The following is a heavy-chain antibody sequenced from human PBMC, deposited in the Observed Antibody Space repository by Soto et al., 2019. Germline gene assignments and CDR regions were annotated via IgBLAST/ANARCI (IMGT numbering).Heavy chain of an antibody. D-gene: IGHD5-12*01. CDR2: IWYDGSNK. Sequence: QVQLVESGGGVVQPGRSLRLSCAASGFTFSSYGMHWVRQAPGKGLEWVAVIWYDGSNKYYADSVKGRFTISRDNSKNTLYLQMNSLRAEDTAVYYCVREGSGYDNFDYWGQGTLVTVSS. CDR1: GFTFSSYG. V-gene: IGHV3-33*01. J-gene: IGHJ4*02. CDR3: VREGSGYDNFDY.